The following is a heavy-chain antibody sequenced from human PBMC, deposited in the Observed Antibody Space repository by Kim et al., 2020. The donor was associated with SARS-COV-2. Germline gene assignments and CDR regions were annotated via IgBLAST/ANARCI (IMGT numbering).Heavy chain of an antibody. J-gene: IGHJ5*02. CDR1: GGSVSGGTYY. CDR3: ARCHDYGDYVRDWWFAP. V-gene: IGHV4-61*01. CDR2: IYHSGDT. Sequence: SETLSLTCTVSGGSVSGGTYYWTWIRQPPGKGLEWIGYIYHSGDTNYNPSLKSRVTISVDTSKNQFSLKLNSVTAADTAVYFCARCHDYGDYVRDWWFAPWGQGTLVTVSS. D-gene: IGHD4-17*01.